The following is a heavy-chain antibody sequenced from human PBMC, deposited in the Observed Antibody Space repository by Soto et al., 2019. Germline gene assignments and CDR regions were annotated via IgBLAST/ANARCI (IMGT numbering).Heavy chain of an antibody. J-gene: IGHJ6*02. Sequence: QVQLVQSGAEVKKPGASVKVSCKASGYTFTGYYMHWVRQAPGQGLEWMGWINPNSGGTNYAQKFQGWVTMTRDTSISTAYMELSRLRSDDTAVYYCARGRSIAAAGTRNGMDVWGQGTTVTVSS. V-gene: IGHV1-2*04. CDR1: GYTFTGYY. D-gene: IGHD6-13*01. CDR3: ARGRSIAAAGTRNGMDV. CDR2: INPNSGGT.